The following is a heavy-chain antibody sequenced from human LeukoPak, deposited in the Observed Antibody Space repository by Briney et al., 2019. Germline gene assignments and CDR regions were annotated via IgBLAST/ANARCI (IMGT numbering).Heavy chain of an antibody. V-gene: IGHV4-39*07. CDR2: IYYSGST. CDR1: GGSISSSSYY. J-gene: IGHJ4*02. Sequence: PSETLSLTCTVSGGSISSSSYYWGWVRQPPGKGLEWIGSIYYSGSTNYNPSLKSRVTISVDTSKNQFSLKLSSVIAADTAVYYCARGEGARPDYWGQGTLVTVSS. CDR3: ARGEGARPDY.